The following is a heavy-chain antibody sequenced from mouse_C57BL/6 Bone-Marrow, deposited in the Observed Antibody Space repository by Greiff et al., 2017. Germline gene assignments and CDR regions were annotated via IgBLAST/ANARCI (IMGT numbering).Heavy chain of an antibody. CDR1: GFNIKDDY. CDR3: TTLIYYGPWFSY. V-gene: IGHV14-4*01. CDR2: IDPENGDT. Sequence: VQLQQSGAELVRPGVSVKLSYTASGFNIKDDYMHWVKQRPEQGLEWIGWIDPENGDTEYASKFQGKATITADTSSNTAYLQLSSLTSEDTAVYYCTTLIYYGPWFSYWGQGTLVTVSA. D-gene: IGHD2-1*01. J-gene: IGHJ3*01.